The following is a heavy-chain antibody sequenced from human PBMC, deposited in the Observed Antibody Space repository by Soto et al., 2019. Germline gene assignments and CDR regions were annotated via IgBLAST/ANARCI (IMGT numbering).Heavy chain of an antibody. D-gene: IGHD3-10*01. V-gene: IGHV1-69*08. Sequence: QVQLVQSGAEVKKPGSSVKVSCKASGGTFSSYTISWVRQAPGQGLEWMGRIIHILGIANYAQKFQGRVPITADKSTSTAYMELSSLRSEDTAVYYCAREEYYYGSGAFFDCWGQGTLVTVSS. CDR3: AREEYYYGSGAFFDC. CDR1: GGTFSSYT. J-gene: IGHJ4*02. CDR2: IIHILGIA.